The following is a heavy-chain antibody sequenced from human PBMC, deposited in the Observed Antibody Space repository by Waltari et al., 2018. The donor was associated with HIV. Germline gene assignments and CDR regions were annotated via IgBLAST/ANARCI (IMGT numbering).Heavy chain of an antibody. Sequence: QVQLVQSGAEVKKPVASVKVSCKETGYNFNSFFMHWVRQAPGQGLEWKGIMNPTSGNTRFAQKFKGRVNMTRDESTKTVFLQLSRLTSDDTAIYYCAREDGLPSSGTSIYYGVDVWGPGTTVIVSS. CDR1: GYNFNSFF. J-gene: IGHJ6*02. CDR2: MNPTSGNT. V-gene: IGHV1-46*02. CDR3: AREDGLPSSGTSIYYGVDV. D-gene: IGHD1-7*01.